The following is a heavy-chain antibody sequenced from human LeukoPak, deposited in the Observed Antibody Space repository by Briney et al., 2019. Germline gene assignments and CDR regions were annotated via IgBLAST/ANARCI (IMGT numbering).Heavy chain of an antibody. V-gene: IGHV1-8*03. CDR2: MNPNSGNT. Sequence: ASVKVSCKASGYTFISYGISWVRQATGQGLEWMGWMNPNSGNTAYAQKFQGRVTITRNTSISTAYMELSSLRSEDTAVYYCAREDYYDSGSNDYWGQGTLVTVSS. J-gene: IGHJ4*02. D-gene: IGHD3-22*01. CDR1: GYTFISYG. CDR3: AREDYYDSGSNDY.